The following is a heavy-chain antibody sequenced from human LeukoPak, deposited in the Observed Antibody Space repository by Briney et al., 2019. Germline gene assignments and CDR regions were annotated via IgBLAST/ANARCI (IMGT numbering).Heavy chain of an antibody. Sequence: GGSLRLSCAASGFTFDDYAMHWVRQAPGKGLEWVSGISWNSGSIGYADSVKGRFTISRDNSKNTVNLQMNSLRAEDTAIYYCAKVSMILYGSNDYWGQGTLVTVSS. CDR2: ISWNSGSI. V-gene: IGHV3-9*01. D-gene: IGHD2-8*01. CDR3: AKVSMILYGSNDY. CDR1: GFTFDDYA. J-gene: IGHJ4*02.